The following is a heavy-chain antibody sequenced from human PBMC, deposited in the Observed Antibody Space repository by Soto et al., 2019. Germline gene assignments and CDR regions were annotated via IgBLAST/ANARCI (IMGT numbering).Heavy chain of an antibody. V-gene: IGHV3-23*01. J-gene: IGHJ3*02. Sequence: EVQLLESGGGLVQPGGSLRLSCTTSGFTYSTYAMSWVRQAPGKGLEWVSVISGNGGTTYYADSVKGRFTISRDNSKRTLYLQMNSLRAGDTAIFFCAKGGGGGGWSDAFDIWGQGTMVTVSS. CDR1: GFTYSTYA. D-gene: IGHD6-19*01. CDR3: AKGGGGGGWSDAFDI. CDR2: ISGNGGTT.